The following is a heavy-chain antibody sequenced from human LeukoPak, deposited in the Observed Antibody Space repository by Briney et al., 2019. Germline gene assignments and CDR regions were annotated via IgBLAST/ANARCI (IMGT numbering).Heavy chain of an antibody. CDR1: GGSFSGYY. J-gene: IGHJ4*02. V-gene: IGHV4-34*01. CDR2: INHSGST. CDR3: ARDYRMTMIVD. D-gene: IGHD3-22*01. Sequence: SGTLSLTCAVYGGSFSGYYWSWLRQPPGKGLEWIGEINHSGSTNYNPSLKSRVSISVDTSKNHFSLDLSSVTAADSAVYYCARDYRMTMIVDWGQGTLVTVSS.